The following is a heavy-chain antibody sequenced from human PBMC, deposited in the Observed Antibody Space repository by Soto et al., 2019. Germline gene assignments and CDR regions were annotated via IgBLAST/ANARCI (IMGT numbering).Heavy chain of an antibody. J-gene: IGHJ3*02. V-gene: IGHV1-58*01. CDR2: IVVGSGNT. Sequence: SVKVSCKASGFTFTSSAVQWVRQARGQRLEWIGWIVVGSGNTNYAQKFQERVTITRDMSTSTAYMELSSLRSEDTAVYYCAACSGGSCYSSEPDAFDIWGQGTMVT. CDR1: GFTFTSSA. CDR3: AACSGGSCYSSEPDAFDI. D-gene: IGHD2-15*01.